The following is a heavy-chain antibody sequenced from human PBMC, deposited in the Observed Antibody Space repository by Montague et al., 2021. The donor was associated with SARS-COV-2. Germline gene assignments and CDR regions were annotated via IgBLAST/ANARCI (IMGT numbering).Heavy chain of an antibody. J-gene: IGHJ4*02. CDR1: GGSLSNNY. CDR2: VNESGATT. Sequence: SETLSLTCAVLGGSLSNNYWTWVRQPPGKGLEWIGEVNESGATTHNNPSLKRRVKISVDRSSNQMSLNLESVTAAVTAVYYCVRVPLYFEGFDSWGPGILVAVSS. CDR3: VRVPLYFEGFDS. D-gene: IGHD3-9*01. V-gene: IGHV4-34*01.